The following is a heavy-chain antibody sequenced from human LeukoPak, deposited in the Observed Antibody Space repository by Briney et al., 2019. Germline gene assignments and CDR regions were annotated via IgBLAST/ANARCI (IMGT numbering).Heavy chain of an antibody. CDR2: MNPNSGNT. CDR1: GYTFTSYD. V-gene: IGHV1-8*01. CDR3: ARDPPIRRDGYNILDY. Sequence: ASVKVSCKASGYTFTSYDINWVRQATGQGLEWMGWMNPNSGNTGYAQKFQGRVTMTRNTSISTAYMELSSLRSEDTAVYYCARDPPIRRDGYNILDYWGQGTLVTVSS. D-gene: IGHD5-24*01. J-gene: IGHJ4*02.